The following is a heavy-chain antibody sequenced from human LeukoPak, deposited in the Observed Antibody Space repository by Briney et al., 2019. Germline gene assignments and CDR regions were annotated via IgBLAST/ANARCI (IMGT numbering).Heavy chain of an antibody. V-gene: IGHV1-69*06. CDR2: IMPILGTT. J-gene: IGHJ6*03. D-gene: IGHD6-6*01. CDR1: GYTFTSYG. Sequence: SVKVSCKASGYTFTSYGISWVRQAPGQGLEWMGGIMPILGTTNYAQKFQGRVTINADKSTSTAYMELSSLRSEDTAVYYCARSIMGGSSSESSYYYYYMDVWGKGTTVTVSS. CDR3: ARSIMGGSSSESSYYYYYMDV.